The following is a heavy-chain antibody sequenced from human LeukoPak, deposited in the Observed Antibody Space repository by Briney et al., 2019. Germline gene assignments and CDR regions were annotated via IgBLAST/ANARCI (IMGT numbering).Heavy chain of an antibody. J-gene: IGHJ4*02. CDR2: FRRMSYSGTP. Sequence: RSLTLSCNVSGLTFSDFAMTWVRQVPGRVLEWVGLFRRMSYSGTPRYARSERRRLSTSLEAHNNMGFLQMNNLKSADTTIYYCSRDSHGDDVFDYWGQGAVVTVSS. D-gene: IGHD3-3*01. CDR3: SRDSHGDDVFDY. CDR1: GLTFSDFA. V-gene: IGHV3-49*04.